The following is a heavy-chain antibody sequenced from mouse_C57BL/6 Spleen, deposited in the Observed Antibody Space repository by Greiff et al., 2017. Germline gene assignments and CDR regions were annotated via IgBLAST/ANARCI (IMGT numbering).Heavy chain of an antibody. CDR2: IDPENGDT. J-gene: IGHJ4*01. D-gene: IGHD4-1*01. CDR1: GFNIKDDY. Sequence: EVKLLESGAELVRPGASVKLSCTASGFNIKDDYMHWVKQRPEQGLEWIGWIDPENGDTEYASKFQGKATITADTSSNTAYLQLSSLTSEDTAVYYCTTPKLGFYAMDYWGQGTSVTVSS. V-gene: IGHV14-4*01. CDR3: TTPKLGFYAMDY.